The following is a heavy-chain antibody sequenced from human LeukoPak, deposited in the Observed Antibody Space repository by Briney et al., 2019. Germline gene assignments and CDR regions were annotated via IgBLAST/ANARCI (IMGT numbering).Heavy chain of an antibody. CDR2: IRPSDGST. CDR3: AKLTSGWFEDF. D-gene: IGHD6-19*01. V-gene: IGHV3-23*01. CDR1: GFNFNNFP. J-gene: IGHJ4*02. Sequence: GGSLRLSCATSGFNFNNFPMTWVRQAPGKGLEWVSAIRPSDGSTFYADSVKGRFTISRDSSKSTLYLQMNSVRAEDTAVYYCAKLTSGWFEDFWGQGTLVTVSS.